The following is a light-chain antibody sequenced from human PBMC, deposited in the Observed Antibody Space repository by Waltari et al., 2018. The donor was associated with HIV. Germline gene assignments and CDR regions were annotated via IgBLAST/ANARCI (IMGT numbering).Light chain of an antibody. CDR1: SSNIGSNT. CDR2: GTN. J-gene: IGLJ2*01. CDR3: ASWDDSLNGPV. V-gene: IGLV1-44*01. Sequence: SVLTQPPSTSGTPGQRVTISCSGSSSNIGSNTVSWFQQLPGTAPKVLIYGTNQRPSGVPDRFSGSKSGTSASLAIGGLQSEDEADYYCASWDDSLNGPVFGGGTTLTVL.